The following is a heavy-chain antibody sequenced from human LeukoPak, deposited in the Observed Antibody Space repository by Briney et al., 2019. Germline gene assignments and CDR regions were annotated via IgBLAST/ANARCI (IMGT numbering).Heavy chain of an antibody. CDR2: IYGDGTI. Sequence: NASETLSLTCTVSGGSISKQYWTWVRQSAGKGLEWIGRIYGDGTITYNPSLRSRVTMLLDTSKNQFSLRLTSVTAADTAMYYCTRDSGTTGEVKFDPWGQGTLVTVSS. V-gene: IGHV4-4*07. D-gene: IGHD3-10*01. CDR3: TRDSGTTGEVKFDP. CDR1: GGSISKQY. J-gene: IGHJ5*02.